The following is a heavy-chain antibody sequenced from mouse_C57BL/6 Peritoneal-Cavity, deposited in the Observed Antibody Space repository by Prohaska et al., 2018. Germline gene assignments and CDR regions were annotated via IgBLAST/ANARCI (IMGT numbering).Heavy chain of an antibody. J-gene: IGHJ2*01. Sequence: KLSCKATGYTFTGYWIEWVKQRPGHGLEWIGEILPGGGSTNYNEKFKGKATFTADTSSNTAYMQHSSLTTEDSAIYYCARGTTVPDFDYWGQGTTLTVSS. V-gene: IGHV1-9*01. CDR3: ARGTTVPDFDY. D-gene: IGHD1-1*01. CDR1: GYTFTGYW. CDR2: ILPGGGST.